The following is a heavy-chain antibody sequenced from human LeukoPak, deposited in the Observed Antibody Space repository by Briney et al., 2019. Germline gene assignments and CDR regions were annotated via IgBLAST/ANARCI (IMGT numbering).Heavy chain of an antibody. CDR2: ISSSGSTI. D-gene: IGHD3-22*01. J-gene: IGHJ4*02. CDR1: GFTFSSYE. Sequence: GGSLRLSCAASGFTFSSYEMNWVRQAPGKGLEWVSYISSSGSTIYYADSVKGRFTISRDNAKNTLYLQMNSLRAEDTAVYYCARGTYYYDFDYWGQGTLVTVSS. V-gene: IGHV3-48*03. CDR3: ARGTYYYDFDY.